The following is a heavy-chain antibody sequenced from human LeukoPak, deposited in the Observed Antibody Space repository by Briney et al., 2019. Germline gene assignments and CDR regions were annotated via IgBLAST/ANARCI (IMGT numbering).Heavy chain of an antibody. CDR3: ARARYSTRWQSDFDY. D-gene: IGHD6-13*01. Sequence: GASVKVSCKASGYTFTAYYMHWVRQAPGQGLEWMGWINPNSGGTNYAQKFQGRVTMTRDTSISTAYMELNSLRSDDTAMYYCARARYSTRWQSDFDYWGQGTLVTVSS. CDR2: INPNSGGT. V-gene: IGHV1-2*02. J-gene: IGHJ4*02. CDR1: GYTFTAYY.